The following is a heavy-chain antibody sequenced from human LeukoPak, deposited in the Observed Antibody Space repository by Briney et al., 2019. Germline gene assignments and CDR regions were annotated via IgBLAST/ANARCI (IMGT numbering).Heavy chain of an antibody. Sequence: GASVKVACKASGYTFTNYGISWVRQAPGQGLEWMGWISAYNGNTNYAQKLQGRVTMTTDTSTSTAYMELRSLRSDDTAVYYCARNFPTYSSSSGVDYWGQGTLVTVSS. CDR1: GYTFTNYG. D-gene: IGHD6-6*01. CDR3: ARNFPTYSSSSGVDY. CDR2: ISAYNGNT. J-gene: IGHJ4*02. V-gene: IGHV1-18*01.